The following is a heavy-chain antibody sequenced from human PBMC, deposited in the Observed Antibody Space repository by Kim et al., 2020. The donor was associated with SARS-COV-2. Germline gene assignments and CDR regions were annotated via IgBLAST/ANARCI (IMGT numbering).Heavy chain of an antibody. CDR3: ARILVGPRGDFDY. D-gene: IGHD1-26*01. Sequence: YAPNLQGGVTMTPDTSTSTVYMELSSLRADDTAVYYCARILVGPRGDFDYWGQGTLVTVSS. V-gene: IGHV1-18*01. J-gene: IGHJ4*02.